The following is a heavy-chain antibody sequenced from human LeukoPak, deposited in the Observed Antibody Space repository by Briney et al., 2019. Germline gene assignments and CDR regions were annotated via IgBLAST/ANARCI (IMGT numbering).Heavy chain of an antibody. CDR3: ARDKDSWDYGGFYDN. V-gene: IGHV3-7*01. D-gene: IGHD4-23*01. CDR1: GFAFSSYW. Sequence: PGGSLRLSCAASGFAFSSYWMSWVRQAPGKGLEWVANIKQDGSEKYYVDSVKGRFTISRDNAKNSLYLQMNSLRAEDTAVYYCARDKDSWDYGGFYDNWGQGTLVTVSS. CDR2: IKQDGSEK. J-gene: IGHJ4*02.